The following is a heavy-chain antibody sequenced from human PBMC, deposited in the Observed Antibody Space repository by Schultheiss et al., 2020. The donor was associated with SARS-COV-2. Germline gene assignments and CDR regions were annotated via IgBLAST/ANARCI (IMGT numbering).Heavy chain of an antibody. CDR3: ASGESSGWSYFDY. D-gene: IGHD6-19*01. CDR2: ISGDGGST. J-gene: IGHJ4*02. Sequence: GESLKISCAASGFTFSSYTMHWVRQAPGKGLEYVSAISGDGGSTYHAKSVKGRFTISRDNSKNTLYLQMGSLRPEDMAVYYCASGESSGWSYFDYWGQGTLVTVSS. CDR1: GFTFSSYT. V-gene: IGHV3-64*01.